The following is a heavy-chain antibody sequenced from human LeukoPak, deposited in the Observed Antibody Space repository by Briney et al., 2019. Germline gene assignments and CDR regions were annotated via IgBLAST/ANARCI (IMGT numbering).Heavy chain of an antibody. J-gene: IGHJ4*02. CDR3: ARTYCSGGSCYSYFDD. CDR1: GFTFSDYY. V-gene: IGHV3-11*04. CDR2: ISSSGSTK. Sequence: GGSLRLSCAASGFTFSDYYMSWIRQAPGKGLEWVSYISSSGSTKYYADSVKGRFTISRDNAKKSLYLQMSSLRAEDTAVYYCARTYCSGGSCYSYFDDWGQGTLVTVSS. D-gene: IGHD2-15*01.